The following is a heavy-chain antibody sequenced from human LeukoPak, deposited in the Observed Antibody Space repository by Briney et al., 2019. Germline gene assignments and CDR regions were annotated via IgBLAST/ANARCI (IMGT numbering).Heavy chain of an antibody. V-gene: IGHV3-66*01. D-gene: IGHD3-16*01. Sequence: GGSLRLSCAASGFTVSSNYMNWVRQAPGKGLEWVSVIYNDGSTYYADSVKGRFTTSRDNSENTLYLQMNSLRAEDTAVYYCARAMILDYWGQGTLVTVSS. CDR1: GFTVSSNY. CDR3: ARAMILDY. CDR2: IYNDGST. J-gene: IGHJ4*02.